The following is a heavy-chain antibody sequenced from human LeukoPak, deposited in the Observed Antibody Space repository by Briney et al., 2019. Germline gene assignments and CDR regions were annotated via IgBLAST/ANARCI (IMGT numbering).Heavy chain of an antibody. D-gene: IGHD1-26*01. V-gene: IGHV1-24*01. CDR2: FDPEDGET. CDR3: ATDLTSYLHSGHYYYMDV. J-gene: IGHJ6*03. CDR1: GYTLTELS. Sequence: ASVKVSCKVSGYTLTELSMHWVRQAPGKGLEWMGGFDPEDGETIYAQKFQGRVTMTEDTSTDTAYMELSSLRSEDTAVYYCATDLTSYLHSGHYYYMDVWGKGTTVTVSS.